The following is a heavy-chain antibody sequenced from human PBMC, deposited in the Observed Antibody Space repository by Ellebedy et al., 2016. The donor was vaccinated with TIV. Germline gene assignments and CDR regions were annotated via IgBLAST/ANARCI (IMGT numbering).Heavy chain of an antibody. CDR1: GFSFSTFA. CDR3: AKGPPELLNVVRGVV. J-gene: IGHJ4*02. D-gene: IGHD3-10*01. Sequence: GGSLRLXCAASGFSFSTFAMSWVRQAPGKGLDWVSAIGGSGDSTYYADSVRGRFTISRDNSKNTLYLQMNSLRAEDTAVYYCAKGPPELLNVVRGVVWGQGTLVTVSS. CDR2: IGGSGDST. V-gene: IGHV3-23*01.